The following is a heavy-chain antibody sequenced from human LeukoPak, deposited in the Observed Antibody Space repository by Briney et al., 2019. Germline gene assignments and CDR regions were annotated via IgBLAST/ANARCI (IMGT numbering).Heavy chain of an antibody. Sequence: GGSLRLSCAASGFTFSDYYMSWIRQAPGKGLEWVSYISSSGSTIYYADSVKGRFTISRDNAKNSLYLQMNSLRAEDTAVYYCAREGLYNWNSDYGFDAFDIWGQGTMVTVSS. CDR3: AREGLYNWNSDYGFDAFDI. D-gene: IGHD1-1*01. V-gene: IGHV3-11*01. J-gene: IGHJ3*02. CDR2: ISSSGSTI. CDR1: GFTFSDYY.